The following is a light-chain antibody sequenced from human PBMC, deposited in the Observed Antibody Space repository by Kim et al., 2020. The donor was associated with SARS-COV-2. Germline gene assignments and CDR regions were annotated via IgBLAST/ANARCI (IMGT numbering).Light chain of an antibody. V-gene: IGLV3-1*01. Sequence: SGPPGQTASITCSGDKLGDKYACWYQQKPGQSPVLVIYQDSKRPSGIPERFSGSNSGNTATLTISGTQAMDEADYYCQAWDSSTVVFGGGTQLTVL. CDR1: KLGDKY. CDR3: QAWDSSTVV. CDR2: QDS. J-gene: IGLJ2*01.